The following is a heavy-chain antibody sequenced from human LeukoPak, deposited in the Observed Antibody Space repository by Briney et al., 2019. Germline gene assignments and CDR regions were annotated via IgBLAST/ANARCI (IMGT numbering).Heavy chain of an antibody. CDR2: VSSSGGAT. J-gene: IGHJ6*02. CDR1: AFTLRTYG. CDR3: GRDPNSYFYGLDV. Sequence: PGGSLRLSRAASAFTLRTYGMTWVRQAPGKGLGWISFVSSSGGATFYADSVKGRFTVSRDNAENSVYLQMNSLRAEATAIYYSGRDPNSYFYGLDVWGQGTTVTVSS. V-gene: IGHV3-48*03.